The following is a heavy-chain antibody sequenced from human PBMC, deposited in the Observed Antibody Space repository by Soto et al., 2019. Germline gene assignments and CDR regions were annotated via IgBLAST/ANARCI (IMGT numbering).Heavy chain of an antibody. Sequence: PGGSLRLSCAVSGFTFSNYWMTWVRQAPGKGLEWVAYMNQDGSQIYYVDSQRGRFTISRDNAKNSLYLQMNSLRAEDTAVYYCAKTPGAITVITSFDHWGQGTPVTVSS. CDR2: MNQDGSQI. CDR1: GFTFSNYW. J-gene: IGHJ4*02. CDR3: AKTPGAITVITSFDH. D-gene: IGHD3-16*01. V-gene: IGHV3-7*03.